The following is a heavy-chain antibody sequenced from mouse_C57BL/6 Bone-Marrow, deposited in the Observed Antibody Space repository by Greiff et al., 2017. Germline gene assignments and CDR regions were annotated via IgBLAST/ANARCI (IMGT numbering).Heavy chain of an antibody. Sequence: QVQLQQSGAELVRPGSSVKLSCKASGYTFTSYWMHWVKQRPIQGLEWIGNIDPSDSETHYNQKFKDKATLTADKSSSTAYMQLSSLTSEDSAVYYCARCDYSSSYVDYWGQGTTLTVSS. D-gene: IGHD1-1*01. V-gene: IGHV1-52*01. CDR1: GYTFTSYW. J-gene: IGHJ2*01. CDR3: ARCDYSSSYVDY. CDR2: IDPSDSET.